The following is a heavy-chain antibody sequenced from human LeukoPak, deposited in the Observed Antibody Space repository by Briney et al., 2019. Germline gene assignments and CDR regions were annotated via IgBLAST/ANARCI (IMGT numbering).Heavy chain of an antibody. CDR2: IYTGGAT. J-gene: IGHJ4*02. V-gene: IGHV3-53*01. D-gene: IGHD1-26*01. CDR3: AAVGSSIY. Sequence: PGGSLRLSCAVSGLTVSSNYMTWARQPPGKGLEWVSVIYTGGATHYADSAKGRFTISRDNSKNTLFLQMNSLRGEDTAVYFCAAVGSSIYWGQGTLVTVSS. CDR1: GLTVSSNY.